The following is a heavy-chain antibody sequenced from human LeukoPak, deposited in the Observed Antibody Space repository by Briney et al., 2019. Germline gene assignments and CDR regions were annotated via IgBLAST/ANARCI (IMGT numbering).Heavy chain of an antibody. CDR3: ARIHSYYYDASGSYFASYFDF. V-gene: IGHV2-26*01. D-gene: IGHD3-22*01. J-gene: IGHJ2*01. Sequence: SGPVLVKPTETLTLTCTVSGFSLSTPRMGVSWIRQPPGKALEWVAHIFSNDEKSYNTSLKSRLALSRDTSKGQVVLTITNMDPVDTGTYYRARIHSYYYDASGSYFASYFDFWGRGTLVSVSS. CDR2: IFSNDEK. CDR1: GFSLSTPRMG.